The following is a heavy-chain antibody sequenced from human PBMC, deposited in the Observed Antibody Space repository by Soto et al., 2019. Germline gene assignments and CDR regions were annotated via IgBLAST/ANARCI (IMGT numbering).Heavy chain of an antibody. CDR1: YGSISNYY. V-gene: IGHV4-59*08. Sequence: SQTLSVTCRVAYGSISNYYWNWIRQPPGKGLEWIGYFSYTGTSNYNPSLKSRVTISADTSKNQFFLKLSSVTAADTAVYYCGRHLFSDVWGQGTTVTVSS. D-gene: IGHD2-21*01. CDR2: FSYTGTS. CDR3: GRHLFSDV. J-gene: IGHJ6*02.